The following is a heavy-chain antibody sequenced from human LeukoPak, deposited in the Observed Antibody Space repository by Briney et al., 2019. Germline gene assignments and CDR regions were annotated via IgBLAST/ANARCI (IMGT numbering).Heavy chain of an antibody. J-gene: IGHJ4*02. CDR2: IYHSGST. CDR1: GGSIKSNNW. D-gene: IGHD3-16*02. V-gene: IGHV4-4*02. CDR3: ARDGDYVWGSYRSPGYFDY. Sequence: SGTLSLTCAVSGGSIKSNNWWSWVRQPPGKGLEWIGEIYHSGSTNYNPSLKSRVTISVDTSKNQFSLKLSSVTAADTAVYYCARDGDYVWGSYRSPGYFDYWGQGTLVTVSS.